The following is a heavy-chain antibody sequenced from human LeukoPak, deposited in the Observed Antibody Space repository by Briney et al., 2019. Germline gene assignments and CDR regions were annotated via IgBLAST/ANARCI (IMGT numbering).Heavy chain of an antibody. D-gene: IGHD6-13*01. V-gene: IGHV3-33*01. J-gene: IGHJ4*02. CDR3: ARDPGYTGTALDY. CDR1: GFTFSSYG. Sequence: GRSLRLSCAASGFTFSSYGMHWVRQAPGKGLEWVAVIWYDGSNKYYADSVKGRFTISRDNSKNTLYQQMNSLRAEDTAVYYCARDPGYTGTALDYWGQGTLVTVSS. CDR2: IWYDGSNK.